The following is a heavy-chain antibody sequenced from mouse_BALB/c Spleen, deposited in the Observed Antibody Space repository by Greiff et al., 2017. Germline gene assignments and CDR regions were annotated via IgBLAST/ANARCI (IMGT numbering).Heavy chain of an antibody. Sequence: VKLQQPGAELVKPGASVKMSCKASGYTFTSYWMHWVKQRPGQGLEWIGVIDPSDSYTSYNQKFKGKATLTVDTSSSTAYMQLSSLTSEDSAVYYCTREITTVVGDFDYWGQGTTLTVSS. CDR1: GYTFTSYW. D-gene: IGHD1-1*01. J-gene: IGHJ2*01. V-gene: IGHV1S127*01. CDR3: TREITTVVGDFDY. CDR2: IDPSDSYT.